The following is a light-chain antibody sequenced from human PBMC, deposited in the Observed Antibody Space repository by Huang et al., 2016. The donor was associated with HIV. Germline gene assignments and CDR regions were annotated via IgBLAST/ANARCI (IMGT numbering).Light chain of an antibody. CDR1: DSVGSS. CDR2: GAS. V-gene: IGKV3D-15*01. Sequence: EIVMTQSPATLSVSPGEIVILSCRASDSVGSSLAWYQQKPGQPARLLVYGASTRASGVPPGFSCSGSGTEFTLSISGLQSADFAVYYCQQYDKWPPLLTFGGGTKVEIK. J-gene: IGKJ4*01. CDR3: QQYDKWPPLLT.